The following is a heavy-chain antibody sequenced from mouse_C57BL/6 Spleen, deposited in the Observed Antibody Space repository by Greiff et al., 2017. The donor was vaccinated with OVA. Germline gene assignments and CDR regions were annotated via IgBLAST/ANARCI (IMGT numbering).Heavy chain of an antibody. V-gene: IGHV1-64*01. J-gene: IGHJ4*01. D-gene: IGHD2-4*01. CDR3: ARPPYDYDDYAMDY. CDR1: GYTFTSYW. CDR2: IHPNSGST. Sequence: VQLQQPGAELVKPGASVKLSCKASGYTFTSYWMHWVKQRPGQGLEWIGLIHPNSGSTNYNEKFKSKATLTVDKSSSTAYMQLSSLTSEDSAVYYCARPPYDYDDYAMDYWGQGTSVTVSS.